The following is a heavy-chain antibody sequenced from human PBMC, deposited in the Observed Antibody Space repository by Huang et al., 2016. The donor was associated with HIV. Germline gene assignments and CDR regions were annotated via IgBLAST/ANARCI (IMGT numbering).Heavy chain of an antibody. V-gene: IGHV3-30*03. CDR2: ISNDGSNN. D-gene: IGHD5-18*01. Sequence: QVQLVESGGGVVQPGRSLRLSCAASGFPFNNNAMPWVRQAPGKGRDWVAVISNDGSNNYYADSVNGRFTISRDSSKSTLFLNMTSLRTEDTAVYYCARAKDTWDAYDIWGQGTMVIVSS. J-gene: IGHJ3*02. CDR1: GFPFNNNA. CDR3: ARAKDTWDAYDI.